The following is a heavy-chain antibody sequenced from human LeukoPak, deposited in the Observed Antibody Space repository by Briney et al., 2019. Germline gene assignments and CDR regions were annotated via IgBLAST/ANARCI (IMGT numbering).Heavy chain of an antibody. CDR3: ARPLRVTMVRGAAFRASSDFDP. J-gene: IGHJ5*02. CDR2: INPNSGGT. D-gene: IGHD3-10*01. Sequence: GASVKVSCKASGYTFTSNYMHWVRQAPGQGLEWMGWINPNSGGTNYAQKFQGRVTMTRDTSISTAYMELSRLRYDDTAVYYCARPLRVTMVRGAAFRASSDFDPWGQGTLVTVSS. CDR1: GYTFTSNY. V-gene: IGHV1-2*02.